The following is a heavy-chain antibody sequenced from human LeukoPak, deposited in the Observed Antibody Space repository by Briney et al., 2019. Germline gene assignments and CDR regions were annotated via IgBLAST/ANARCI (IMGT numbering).Heavy chain of an antibody. CDR2: ISSSSSYI. J-gene: IGHJ4*02. CDR3: ARVIDNVSYYFDY. V-gene: IGHV3-21*01. D-gene: IGHD3-16*02. Sequence: GGSLGHSCAASGFTFSSYSMNWVRQAPGKGLEWVSSISSSSSYIYYADSVKGRFTISRDNAKNSLYLQMNSLRAEDTAVYYCARVIDNVSYYFDYWGQGTLVTVSS. CDR1: GFTFSSYS.